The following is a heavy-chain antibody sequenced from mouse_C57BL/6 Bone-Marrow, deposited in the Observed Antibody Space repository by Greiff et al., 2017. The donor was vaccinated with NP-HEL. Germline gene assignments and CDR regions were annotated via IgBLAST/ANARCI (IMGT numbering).Heavy chain of an antibody. Sequence: VKLVESGAELARPGASVKLSCKASGYTFTSYGISWVKQRTGQGLEWIGEIYPRSGNTYYNEKFKGKATLTADKSSSTAYMELRSLTSEDSAVYFCARMGLSYYSNWGYFDVWGTGTTVTVSS. J-gene: IGHJ1*03. CDR1: GYTFTSYG. CDR3: ARMGLSYYSNWGYFDV. V-gene: IGHV1-81*01. CDR2: IYPRSGNT. D-gene: IGHD2-5*01.